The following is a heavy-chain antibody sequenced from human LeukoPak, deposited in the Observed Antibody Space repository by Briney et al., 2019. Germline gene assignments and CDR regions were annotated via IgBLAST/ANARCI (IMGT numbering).Heavy chain of an antibody. CDR1: GYSISSGYY. D-gene: IGHD3-9*01. CDR3: AREAYDVLTSDWFDP. CDR2: IYHSGST. V-gene: IGHV4-38-2*02. J-gene: IGHJ5*02. Sequence: SETLSLTCTVSGYSISSGYYWGWIRQPPGKGLEWIGSIYHSGSTYYNPSLKSRVTISVDTSKNQFSLKLSSVTAADTAMYYCAREAYDVLTSDWFDPWGQGTLVTVSS.